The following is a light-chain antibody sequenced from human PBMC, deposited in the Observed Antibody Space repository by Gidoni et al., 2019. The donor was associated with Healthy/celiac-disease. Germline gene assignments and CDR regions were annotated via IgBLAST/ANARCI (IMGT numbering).Light chain of an antibody. V-gene: IGKV1-9*01. CDR3: QQLNSYPWT. Sequence: IQLTQSPSSLSASAGDRVTITCRASQGISSYLAWYQQKPGKAPKLLIYAASTLQSGVPSRFSGSGSGTDFTLTISSLQPEDFATYYCQQLNSYPWTFGQGTKVEIK. CDR2: AAS. CDR1: QGISSY. J-gene: IGKJ1*01.